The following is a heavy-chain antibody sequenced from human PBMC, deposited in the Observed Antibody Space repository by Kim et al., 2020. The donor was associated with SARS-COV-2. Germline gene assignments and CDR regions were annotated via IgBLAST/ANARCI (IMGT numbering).Heavy chain of an antibody. D-gene: IGHD4-17*01. J-gene: IGHJ4*02. V-gene: IGHV3-11*01. CDR1: GFTFSDYY. Sequence: GGSLRLSCAASGFTFSDYYMSWIRQAPGKGLEWVSYISSSGSTIYYADSVKGRFTISRDNAKNSLYLQMNSLRAEDTAVYYCASAYHRHYGDYVYWGQGTLVTVSS. CDR2: ISSSGSTI. CDR3: ASAYHRHYGDYVY.